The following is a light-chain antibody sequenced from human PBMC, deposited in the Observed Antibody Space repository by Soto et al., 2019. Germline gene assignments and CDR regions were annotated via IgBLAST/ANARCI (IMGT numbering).Light chain of an antibody. V-gene: IGKV4-1*01. J-gene: IGKJ1*01. Sequence: DIVMTQSPDSLAVSLGERATINCKSSQSVLYSSNNKNYLAWYQQKPGQPPKLLIYWASTRESGVPDRFSGSGSGTDFTLTISSLQAEDVAVYYCQQYYSTPRTFGHGSMVDI. CDR2: WAS. CDR1: QSVLYSSNNKNY. CDR3: QQYYSTPRT.